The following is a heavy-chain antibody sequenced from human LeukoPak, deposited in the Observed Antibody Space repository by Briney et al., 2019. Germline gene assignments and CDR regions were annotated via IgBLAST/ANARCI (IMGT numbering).Heavy chain of an antibody. CDR1: GYTFTSYD. Sequence: DSVKVSCKASGYTFTSYDINWVRQATGQGLEWMGWMNPYSSNTGYVQNCQGRVTMTRDTSISTAYMELSSLRSDDTAVYFCARGSSGSLGRDYWGQGTLVTVSS. CDR2: MNPYSSNT. J-gene: IGHJ4*02. V-gene: IGHV1-8*01. CDR3: ARGSSGSLGRDY. D-gene: IGHD1-26*01.